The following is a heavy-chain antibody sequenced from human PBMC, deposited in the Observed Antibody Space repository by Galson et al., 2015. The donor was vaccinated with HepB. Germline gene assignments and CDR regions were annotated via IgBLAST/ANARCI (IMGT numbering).Heavy chain of an antibody. CDR3: ARDGGNGWFDP. CDR1: GFTFSSYA. J-gene: IGHJ5*02. D-gene: IGHD3-16*01. V-gene: IGHV3-30-3*01. CDR2: ISYDGSNK. Sequence: SLRLSCAASGFTFSSYAMHWVRQAPGKGLEWVAVISYDGSNKYYADSVKGRFTISRDNSKNTLYLQMNSLRAEDTAVYYCARDGGNGWFDPWGQGTLVTVSS.